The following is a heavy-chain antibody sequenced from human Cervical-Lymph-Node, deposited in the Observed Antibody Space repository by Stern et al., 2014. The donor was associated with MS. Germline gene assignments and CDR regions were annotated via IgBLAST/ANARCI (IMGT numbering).Heavy chain of an antibody. V-gene: IGHV3-20*01. Sequence: EVQLVEAGGGVVRPGRSLRLSCAASGFTFEDYGMSWVRQAPGKGLEWVGGITWNGGRTVYAGSVQGRFTISRDNAKNSLYLQMNSLRAEDTALYHCARAFCTGGVCYSFPFYGMDVWGQGTTVTVSS. CDR2: ITWNGGRT. CDR1: GFTFEDYG. J-gene: IGHJ6*02. CDR3: ARAFCTGGVCYSFPFYGMDV. D-gene: IGHD2-8*02.